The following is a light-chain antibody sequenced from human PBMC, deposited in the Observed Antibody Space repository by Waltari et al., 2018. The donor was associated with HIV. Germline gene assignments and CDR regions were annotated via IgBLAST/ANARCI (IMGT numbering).Light chain of an antibody. CDR2: ADN. Sequence: FVLTQPHSVSESPGKTVTISCTRNSGNIATNYVQWYQQRPGSSPPTVIYADNQRPSGGPDRVSRSIDSSSTFAAPTIAGLETDDEGDDYCQSYDNTDVIFGGGTRLTVL. V-gene: IGLV6-57*01. J-gene: IGLJ2*01. CDR1: SGNIATNY. CDR3: QSYDNTDVI.